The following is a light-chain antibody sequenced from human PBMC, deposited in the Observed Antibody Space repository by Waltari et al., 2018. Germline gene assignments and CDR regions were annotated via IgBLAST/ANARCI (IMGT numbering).Light chain of an antibody. CDR3: QQLHTYPLT. J-gene: IGKJ4*01. CDR1: QDIGTY. V-gene: IGKV1-9*01. CDR2: AAS. Sequence: DIQLTQSPSFLSASVGRRVTVTCRASQDIGTYLAWYQKKPGKAPHLLIYAASSLNTGVPSRFSASGSGTLFTLTINRLQPEDFATYYCQQLHTYPLTFGGGTEVEL.